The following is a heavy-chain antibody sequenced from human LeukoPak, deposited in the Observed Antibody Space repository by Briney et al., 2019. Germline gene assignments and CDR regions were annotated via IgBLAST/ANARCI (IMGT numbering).Heavy chain of an antibody. CDR1: GGSISSGSYY. Sequence: SQTLSLTCTVSGGSISSGSYYWSWIRQPAGKGREWIGRIYTSGSTNYNPSLKSRVTISVDTSKNQFSLKLSSVTAADTAVYYSARDPWYYDSSGIWGQGTTVTVSS. D-gene: IGHD3-22*01. CDR3: ARDPWYYDSSGI. V-gene: IGHV4-61*02. CDR2: IYTSGST. J-gene: IGHJ3*02.